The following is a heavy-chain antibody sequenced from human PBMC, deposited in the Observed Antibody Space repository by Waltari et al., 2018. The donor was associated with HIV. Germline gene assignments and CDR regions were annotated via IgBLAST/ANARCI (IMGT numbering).Heavy chain of an antibody. Sequence: EVKLLESGGGLVPRGGSLRLSCAGSGFDFSNFAMGWVRQPPERGLEGVSAISATYETTFYADTVKSRVTISRNNSKNTVYLQMDNLRVADAAIYYCAKDTGRYGFGDYRPSDSFTLWGQGIRVTVTS. D-gene: IGHD4-17*01. CDR2: ISATYETT. CDR3: AKDTGRYGFGDYRPSDSFTL. CDR1: GFDFSNFA. V-gene: IGHV3-23*01. J-gene: IGHJ4*02.